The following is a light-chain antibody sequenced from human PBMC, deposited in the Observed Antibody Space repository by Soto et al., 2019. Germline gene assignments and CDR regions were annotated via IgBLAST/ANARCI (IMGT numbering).Light chain of an antibody. CDR2: NVN. CDR1: SSDVGNYNY. Sequence: QSVLTQSASVSGSPGQSITISCTGTSSDVGNYNYVSWYQQHPGEVPKLIIFNVNNRPSGVSNRFSGSKSGNTASLTISGLQAEDEADYYCSSFTSSTTYASGTGTKFTVL. J-gene: IGLJ1*01. V-gene: IGLV2-14*01. CDR3: SSFTSSTTYA.